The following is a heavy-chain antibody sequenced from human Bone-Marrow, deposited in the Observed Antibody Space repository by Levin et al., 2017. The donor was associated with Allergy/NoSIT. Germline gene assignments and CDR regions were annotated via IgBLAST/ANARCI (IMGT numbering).Heavy chain of an antibody. Sequence: GGSLRLSCAVSGFTVSNNYMSWVRQAPGKGLDWVSLIYSGGSTNYADSVKGRFTIFRDNFKNTLYLQMNSLRAEDTAVYYCAGGPSRGYWGQGTLVTVSS. CDR2: IYSGGST. V-gene: IGHV3-66*01. J-gene: IGHJ4*02. D-gene: IGHD3-16*01. CDR3: AGGPSRGY. CDR1: GFTVSNNY.